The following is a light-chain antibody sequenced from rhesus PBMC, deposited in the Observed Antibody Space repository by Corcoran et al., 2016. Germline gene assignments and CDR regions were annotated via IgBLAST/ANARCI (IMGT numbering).Light chain of an antibody. V-gene: IGKV3-31*02. Sequence: EIVMTQSPATLSSSPGERATLSCRASQSVSSYLAWYQQKPGQAPRLPIYGASSRATGIPDRYSGSGSGTDFPLTISSLEPEDFAVYYCQETSHLFTFGPGAKLDIK. J-gene: IGKJ3*01. CDR2: GAS. CDR3: QETSHLFT. CDR1: QSVSSY.